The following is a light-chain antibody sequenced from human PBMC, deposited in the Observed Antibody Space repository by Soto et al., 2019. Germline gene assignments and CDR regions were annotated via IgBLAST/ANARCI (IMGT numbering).Light chain of an antibody. CDR3: CSYAGSSTSVV. Sequence: QSALPQPASVSGSPGQSITLSCTGTSSDVGSYNLVSWYQQHPGKAPKLMIYEGSKRPSGVSNRFSGSKSGNTASLTISGLQAEDEADYYCCSYAGSSTSVVFGGGTKLTVL. V-gene: IGLV2-23*01. CDR2: EGS. J-gene: IGLJ2*01. CDR1: SSDVGSYNL.